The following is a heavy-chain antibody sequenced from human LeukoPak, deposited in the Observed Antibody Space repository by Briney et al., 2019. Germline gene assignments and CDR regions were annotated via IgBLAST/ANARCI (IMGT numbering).Heavy chain of an antibody. CDR3: AKAHDYGGKTNYFDF. CDR1: GLTFSNYA. J-gene: IGHJ4*02. D-gene: IGHD4-23*01. V-gene: IGHV3-23*01. CDR2: ISGRGGST. Sequence: PAGSLRLSCAASGLTFSNYAMSWVRQPPGKGLEWVSVISGRGGSTYYAESVKGRFTISRDKSENTLYLQMNSLRAEDTAIYYCAKAHDYGGKTNYFDFWGQGTLVTVSS.